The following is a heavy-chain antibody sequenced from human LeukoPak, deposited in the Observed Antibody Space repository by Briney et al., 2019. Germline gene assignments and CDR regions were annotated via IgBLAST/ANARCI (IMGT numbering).Heavy chain of an antibody. J-gene: IGHJ2*01. CDR2: ISTSDDI. CDR3: AREPPTPGYWHFDL. Sequence: PGGSLRLSCVASGFTFSRHDIHWVRQVAGKGLEWLSSISTSDDIHYSDSVKGRFTIYRGDAENSVHLQMSSLTAGDTAVYFCAREPPTPGYWHFDLWGRGTLVTVSS. V-gene: IGHV3-13*01. CDR1: GFTFSRHD. D-gene: IGHD2-15*01.